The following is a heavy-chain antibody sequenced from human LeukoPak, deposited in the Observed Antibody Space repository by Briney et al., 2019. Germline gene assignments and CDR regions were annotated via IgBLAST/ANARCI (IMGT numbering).Heavy chain of an antibody. D-gene: IGHD6-13*01. CDR3: ARVGSSWYTLWFDP. Sequence: SETLSLTCTVSGGSISSYYWSWIRQPPGKGLEWIGYIYYSGSTNYNPSLKGRVTISVDTSKNQFSLKLSSVTAADTAVYYCARVGSSWYTLWFDPWGQGTLVTVSS. V-gene: IGHV4-59*12. CDR1: GGSISSYY. CDR2: IYYSGST. J-gene: IGHJ5*02.